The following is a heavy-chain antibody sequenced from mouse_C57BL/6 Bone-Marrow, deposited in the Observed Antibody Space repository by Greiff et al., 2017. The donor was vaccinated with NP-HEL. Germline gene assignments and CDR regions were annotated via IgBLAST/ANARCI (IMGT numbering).Heavy chain of an antibody. CDR1: GFNITDDY. CDR2: IAPESGDT. Sequence: VQLKQSGAELVRPGASVKLSCTASGFNITDDYMHWVKQRPEQGLEWIGWIAPESGDTEYASKFQGKATITADTSSNTAYLQLSSLTSEDTAVYYCTTGIFDYWGQGTTLTVSS. J-gene: IGHJ2*01. V-gene: IGHV14-4*01. CDR3: TTGIFDY.